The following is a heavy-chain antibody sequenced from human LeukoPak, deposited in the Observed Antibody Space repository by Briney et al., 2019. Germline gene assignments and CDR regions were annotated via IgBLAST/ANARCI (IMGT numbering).Heavy chain of an antibody. CDR2: ISYDGSNK. D-gene: IGHD1-26*01. V-gene: IGHV3-30-3*01. J-gene: IGHJ4*02. Sequence: GGSLRLSCAASGFTFSSYAMHWARQAPGKGLEWVAVISYDGSNKYYADSVKGRFTISRDNSKNTLYLQMNSLRAEDTAVYYCARPMGAGRVWGQGTLVTVSS. CDR1: GFTFSSYA. CDR3: ARPMGAGRV.